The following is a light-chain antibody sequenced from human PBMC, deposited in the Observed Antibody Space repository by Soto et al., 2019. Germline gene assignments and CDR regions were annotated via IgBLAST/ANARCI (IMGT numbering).Light chain of an antibody. Sequence: QSALTQPPSASRTPGQRVTISCSGSSSNIGSNTVNWYQHLPGTAPKLLIYSNSQRPSGVPDRFSGSKSGTSASLAISGLQSEDEADYSCAAWDDSLNGRVFGTGTKVTVL. CDR3: AAWDDSLNGRV. J-gene: IGLJ1*01. V-gene: IGLV1-44*01. CDR2: SNS. CDR1: SSNIGSNT.